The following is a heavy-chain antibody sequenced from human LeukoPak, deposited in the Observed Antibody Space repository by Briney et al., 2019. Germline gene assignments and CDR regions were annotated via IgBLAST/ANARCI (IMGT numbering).Heavy chain of an antibody. Sequence: GGSLRLSCAASGFTFSSYAMSWVRQAPGKGLEWVSAISGSGGSTYYADSVKGRFTISRDNSKNTLYLQMNSLRAEDTAVYYCAKSLSIVVVPAASDYWGQGTLVTVSS. CDR2: ISGSGGST. CDR1: GFTFSSYA. V-gene: IGHV3-23*01. CDR3: AKSLSIVVVPAASDY. J-gene: IGHJ4*02. D-gene: IGHD2-2*01.